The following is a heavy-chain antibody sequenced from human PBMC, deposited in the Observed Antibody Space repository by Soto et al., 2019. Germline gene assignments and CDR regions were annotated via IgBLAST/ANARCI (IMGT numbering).Heavy chain of an antibody. V-gene: IGHV4-59*08. CDR2: ICDSGST. D-gene: IGHD3-16*01. CDR1: SGSINTYC. J-gene: IGHJ4*02. CDR3: ARQGENDYFDF. Sequence: PSVTLSLTCTVSSGSINTYCWSWIRQPPGKELEWIGYICDSGSTNYNPSLTSRVTMSVDTSKNQFSLNLSSMTAADTAIYYCARQGENDYFDFWGQGALVTVSS.